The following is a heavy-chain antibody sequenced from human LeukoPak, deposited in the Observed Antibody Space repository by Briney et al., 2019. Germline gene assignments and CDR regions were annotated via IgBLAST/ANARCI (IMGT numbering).Heavy chain of an antibody. D-gene: IGHD2-2*02. CDR2: ISGSGTST. J-gene: IGHJ4*02. Sequence: PGGSLRLSCAASGFTFSSYAMSWVRQAPGKGLEWVSAISGSGTSTYYADSVKGRFTISRDNSKNTLYLQMNSLRAEDTAVYYCAKDIRVGQGGYYDEYWGQGTLVTVSS. V-gene: IGHV3-23*01. CDR1: GFTFSSYA. CDR3: AKDIRVGQGGYYDEY.